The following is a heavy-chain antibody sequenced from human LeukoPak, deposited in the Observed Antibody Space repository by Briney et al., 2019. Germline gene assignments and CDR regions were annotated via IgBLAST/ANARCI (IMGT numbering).Heavy chain of an antibody. CDR1: GFTVSSHY. CDR3: ARGQTYSSGTYNQFYFYGMDV. V-gene: IGHV3-53*01. D-gene: IGHD6-19*01. Sequence: GGSLRLSCAASGFTVSSHYMTWVRQAPGKGLEWVSVIYSGGSTYSADSVKGRITISRDNSKNTVYLQMNSLRADDTAVYFCARGQTYSSGTYNQFYFYGMDVWGQGAAVTVSS. J-gene: IGHJ6*02. CDR2: IYSGGST.